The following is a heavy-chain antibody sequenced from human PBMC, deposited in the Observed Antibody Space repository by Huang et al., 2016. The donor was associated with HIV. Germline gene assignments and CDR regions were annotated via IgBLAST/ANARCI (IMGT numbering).Heavy chain of an antibody. Sequence: QVQLQQWGAGLLKPSETMYLTCAVYGGSFSGYYWSWIRQSPGQGLEWIGEINHSGSTNYNPSLKSRRTISVDTSKNQFSLKLSSVTAADTAVYYCARERMMSWLDDHDAFDIWGQGTMVTVSS. CDR2: INHSGST. V-gene: IGHV4-34*01. CDR1: GGSFSGYY. D-gene: IGHD1-1*01. J-gene: IGHJ3*02. CDR3: ARERMMSWLDDHDAFDI.